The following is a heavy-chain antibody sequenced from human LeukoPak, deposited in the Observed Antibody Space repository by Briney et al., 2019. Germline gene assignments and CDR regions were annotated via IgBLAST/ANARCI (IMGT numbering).Heavy chain of an antibody. CDR3: ATAGNWLLSHYFDY. CDR2: VSPNNGGT. V-gene: IGHV1-2*02. CDR1: GGTFSSYG. J-gene: IGHJ4*02. D-gene: IGHD3-9*01. Sequence: GASVKVSCKASGGTFSSYGISWVRQAPGQGLEWMGWVSPNNGGTNYAQKFQGRVTMTRDTSISTLYMDLNSLRSDDTAVYYCATAGNWLLSHYFDYWGQGTLVTVSS.